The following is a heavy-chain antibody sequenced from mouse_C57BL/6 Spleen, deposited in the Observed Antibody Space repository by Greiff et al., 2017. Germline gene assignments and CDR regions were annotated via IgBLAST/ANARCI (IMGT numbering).Heavy chain of an antibody. CDR3: ARFRDLYYAMDY. CDR2: IDPSDSYT. CDR1: GYTFTSYW. V-gene: IGHV1-50*01. Sequence: QVQLQQPGAELVKPGASVKLSCKASGYTFTSYWMQWVKQRPGQGLEWIGEIDPSDSYTNYNQKIKGKATLTVDTSSSTAYMQRSSLTSEDSAVYYCARFRDLYYAMDYWGQGTSVTVSS. J-gene: IGHJ4*01.